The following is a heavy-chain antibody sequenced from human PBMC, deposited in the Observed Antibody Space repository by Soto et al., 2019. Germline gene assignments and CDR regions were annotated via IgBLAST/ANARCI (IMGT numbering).Heavy chain of an antibody. D-gene: IGHD2-8*02. CDR2: ISRDGGTK. Sequence: QVQLLESGGGVVQPGRSLRLSCAGSGFTVSTYGMHCVRQAPGKGLEWVAVISRDGGTKYYADSVKGRFTISRDNSRNTLILEMNSLRGDDMAVYYCTGEVASGYWGQGTLVTVSS. CDR1: GFTVSTYG. V-gene: IGHV3-30*03. CDR3: TGEVASGY. J-gene: IGHJ4*02.